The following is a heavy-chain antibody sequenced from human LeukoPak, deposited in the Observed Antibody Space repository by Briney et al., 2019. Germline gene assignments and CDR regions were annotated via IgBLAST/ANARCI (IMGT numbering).Heavy chain of an antibody. Sequence: ASVKVSCKASGYSFSSHGISWVRQAPGQGLEWMGWISPYNANTKYAQKLQGRVTMTTDTSTSTAYMELRSLRSDDTAVYYCAREGVVVVVAATDYYYYYYMDVWGKGTTVTVSS. CDR2: ISPYNANT. V-gene: IGHV1-18*01. D-gene: IGHD2-15*01. CDR1: GYSFSSHG. CDR3: AREGVVVVVAATDYYYYYYMDV. J-gene: IGHJ6*03.